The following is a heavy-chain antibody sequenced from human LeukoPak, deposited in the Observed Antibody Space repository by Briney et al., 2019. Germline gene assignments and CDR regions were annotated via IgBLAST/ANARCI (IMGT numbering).Heavy chain of an antibody. J-gene: IGHJ6*02. CDR3: ARVVGGYSSSWNYYYGMDV. V-gene: IGHV3-48*01. Sequence: PGRSLRLSCAASGFTFSSYSMNWVRQAPGKGLEWVSYISSSSSTIYYADSVKGRFTISRDNAKNSLYLQMNSLRAEDTAVYYCARVVGGYSSSWNYYYGMDVWGQGTTVTVSS. D-gene: IGHD6-13*01. CDR1: GFTFSSYS. CDR2: ISSSSSTI.